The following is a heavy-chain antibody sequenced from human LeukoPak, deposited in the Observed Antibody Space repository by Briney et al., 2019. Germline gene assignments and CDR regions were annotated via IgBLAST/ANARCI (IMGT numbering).Heavy chain of an antibody. Sequence: SETLSLTCAVSGGSISSGGYSWSWIRQPPGKGLEWIGYIYHSGSTYYNPSLKSRVTISVDRSKNQFSLKLSSVTAADTAVYYCARVPYSSSWPYYYYYGMDAWGQGTTVTVSS. CDR1: GGSISSGGYS. CDR3: ARVPYSSSWPYYYYYGMDA. D-gene: IGHD6-13*01. J-gene: IGHJ6*02. V-gene: IGHV4-30-2*01. CDR2: IYHSGST.